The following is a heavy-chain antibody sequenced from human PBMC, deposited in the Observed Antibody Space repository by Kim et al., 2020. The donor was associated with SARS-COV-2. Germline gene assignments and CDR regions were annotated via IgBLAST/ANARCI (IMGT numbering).Heavy chain of an antibody. D-gene: IGHD2-2*01. CDR3: ARAQTLGYCSSTSCGPTGVWNWFDP. Sequence: SETLSLTCTVSGGSISSYYWSWIRQPPGKGLEWIGYIYYSGSTNYNPSLKSRVTISVDTSKNQFSLKLSSVTAADTAVYYCARAQTLGYCSSTSCGPTGVWNWFDPWGQGTLVTVSS. CDR2: IYYSGST. V-gene: IGHV4-59*13. CDR1: GGSISSYY. J-gene: IGHJ5*02.